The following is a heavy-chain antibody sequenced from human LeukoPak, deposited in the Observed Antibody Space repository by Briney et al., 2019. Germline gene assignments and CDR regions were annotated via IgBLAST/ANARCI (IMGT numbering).Heavy chain of an antibody. V-gene: IGHV3-48*03. D-gene: IGHD6-13*01. CDR2: ISSSGSYI. Sequence: GGSLRLSCTASGFAFSIYEMDWVRQAPGKGLEWVSYISSSGSYIQYAESVKGRFTISRDNAEKSLFLHMNSLRDEDTAVYYCARDPGYSSTGVDAFDIWGRGTMVTVSS. CDR3: ARDPGYSSTGVDAFDI. J-gene: IGHJ3*02. CDR1: GFAFSIYE.